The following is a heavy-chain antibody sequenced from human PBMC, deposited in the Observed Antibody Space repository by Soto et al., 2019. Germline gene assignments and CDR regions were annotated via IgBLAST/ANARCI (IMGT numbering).Heavy chain of an antibody. CDR2: IVPITGMT. J-gene: IGHJ4*02. Sequence: QVQLVQSGAEVKKPGSSVRVSCTPSGGTFSSYTISWVRQAPGQGLEWMGRIVPITGMTRYAQKFQGRLTITAVTSTTTAYLELSSLTSADSAVYFCSRGVASLVDSWGQGTQVTVSS. CDR3: SRGVASLVDS. D-gene: IGHD2-15*01. CDR1: GGTFSSYT. V-gene: IGHV1-69*02.